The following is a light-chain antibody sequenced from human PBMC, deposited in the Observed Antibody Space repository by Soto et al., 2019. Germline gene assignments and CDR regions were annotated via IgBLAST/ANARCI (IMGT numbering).Light chain of an antibody. CDR2: DAS. V-gene: IGKV1-5*01. CDR1: QSISSW. CDR3: QQNNSYSWT. Sequence: DIQMTQSPSTLSASVGDRVTITCRASQSISSWLAWYQQKPGKAPKLLIYDASSLESGVPSGFSGSGSGTEFTLTISSLQPDDFATYYCQQNNSYSWTFGQGTKVDIK. J-gene: IGKJ1*01.